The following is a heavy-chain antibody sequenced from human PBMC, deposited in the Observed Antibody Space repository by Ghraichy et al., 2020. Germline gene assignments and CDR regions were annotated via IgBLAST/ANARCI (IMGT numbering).Heavy chain of an antibody. D-gene: IGHD3-3*01. CDR2: ISGSGGST. CDR3: AKDHSSHYDFWSGYYTGIAWDNWFDP. Sequence: GGSLRLSCAASGFTFSSYAMSWVRQAPGKGLEWVSAISGSGGSTYYADSVKGRFTISRDNSKNTLYLQMNSLRAEDTAVYYCAKDHSSHYDFWSGYYTGIAWDNWFDPWGQGTLVTVSS. CDR1: GFTFSSYA. J-gene: IGHJ5*02. V-gene: IGHV3-23*01.